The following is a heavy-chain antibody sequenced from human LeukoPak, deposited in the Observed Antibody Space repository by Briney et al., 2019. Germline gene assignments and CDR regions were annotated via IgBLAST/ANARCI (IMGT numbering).Heavy chain of an antibody. CDR3: ASFMWLEYYFDY. V-gene: IGHV3-7*01. CDR2: IKQDGSEK. CDR1: GFTFSSYG. D-gene: IGHD6-19*01. J-gene: IGHJ4*02. Sequence: GGSLRLSCAASGFTFSSYGIHWVRQAPGKGLEWVANIKQDGSEKYYVDSVKGRFTISRDNAKNSLYLQMNSLRAEDTAVYYCASFMWLEYYFDYWGQGTLVTVSS.